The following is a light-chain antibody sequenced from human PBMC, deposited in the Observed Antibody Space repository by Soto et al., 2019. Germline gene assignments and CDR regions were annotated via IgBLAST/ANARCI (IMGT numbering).Light chain of an antibody. Sequence: QLVLTQSPSASASLGASVKLTCTLSSGHSSYAIAWHQQQPEKGPRYLMKLNSDGSHSKGDGIPDRFSGSSSGAERYLTISSLQSEYEADYYCHTWGTGIWVFGGGTKLTLL. V-gene: IGLV4-69*01. CDR1: SGHSSYA. J-gene: IGLJ3*02. CDR3: HTWGTGIWV. CDR2: LNSDGSH.